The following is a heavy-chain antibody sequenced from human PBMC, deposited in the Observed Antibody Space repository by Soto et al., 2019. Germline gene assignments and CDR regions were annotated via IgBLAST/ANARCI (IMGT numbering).Heavy chain of an antibody. J-gene: IGHJ1*01. CDR1: GFTFDDYA. Sequence: PGGSLRLSCAASGFTFDDYAMHWVRQAPGKGLEWVSGISWNSGSIGYADSVKGRFTISRDNAKNSLYLQMNSQRAEDAALYYCQKDPLGPTPPRFPGGQYFQHWGQGTLVTVSS. CDR3: QKDPLGPTPPRFPGGQYFQH. D-gene: IGHD1-26*01. CDR2: ISWNSGSI. V-gene: IGHV3-9*01.